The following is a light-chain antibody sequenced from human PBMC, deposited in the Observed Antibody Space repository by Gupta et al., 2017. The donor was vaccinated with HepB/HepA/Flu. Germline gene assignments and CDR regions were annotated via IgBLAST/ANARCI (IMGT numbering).Light chain of an antibody. V-gene: IGKV2-28*01. CDR2: LGS. CDR1: QSLLHSNGNKY. J-gene: IGKJ5*01. Sequence: DIVMTQSPLSLPVTPGEPASISCRSNQSLLHSNGNKYVDWYLQKPGQSPQLLIYLGSNRASGVPDRFSGSGSGTDFTLKISRVEAEDVGVYYCMQSLQTPITFGQGTRLEIK. CDR3: MQSLQTPIT.